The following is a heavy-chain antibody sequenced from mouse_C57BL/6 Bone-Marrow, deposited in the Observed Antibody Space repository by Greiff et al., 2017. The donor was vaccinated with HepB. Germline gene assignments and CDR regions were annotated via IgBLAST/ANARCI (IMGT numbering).Heavy chain of an antibody. CDR3: ARSVMIRLYYYAMDY. V-gene: IGHV1-82*01. J-gene: IGHJ4*01. Sequence: QVQLQQSGPELVKPGASVKISCKASGYAFSSSWMNWVKQRPGKGLEWIGRIYPGDGDTNYNGKFKGKATLTADKSSSTAYMQLSSLTSEDSAVYFCARSVMIRLYYYAMDYWGQGTSVTVSS. D-gene: IGHD2-4*01. CDR2: IYPGDGDT. CDR1: GYAFSSSW.